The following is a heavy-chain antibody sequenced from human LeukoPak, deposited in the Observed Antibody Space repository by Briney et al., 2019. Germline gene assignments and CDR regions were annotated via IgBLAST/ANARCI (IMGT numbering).Heavy chain of an antibody. D-gene: IGHD1-26*01. CDR2: IYYSGST. CDR1: GGSISSSSYY. V-gene: IGHV4-39*01. Sequence: SETLSLTCTVSGGSISSSSYYWGWIRQPPGKGLEWIGSIYYSGSTYYNPSLKSRVTISVDTSKNQFSLKLSSVTAADTAVYYCASGREVGATAAYYFDYWGQGTLVTVSS. J-gene: IGHJ4*02. CDR3: ASGREVGATAAYYFDY.